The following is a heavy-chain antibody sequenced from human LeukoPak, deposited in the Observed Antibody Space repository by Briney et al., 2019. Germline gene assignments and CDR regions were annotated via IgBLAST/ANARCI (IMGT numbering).Heavy chain of an antibody. CDR1: GFTFSSYS. D-gene: IGHD6-19*01. V-gene: IGHV3-48*01. Sequence: GGSLRLSCAASGFTFSSYSMMWVRQAPGKGLEWVSYISSSSTTIHYADSVKGRFTISRDNAKNSVYLQMNSLRAEDTAVYYCAKDRWGAVASFDYWGQGTLVTVSS. CDR2: ISSSSTTI. J-gene: IGHJ4*02. CDR3: AKDRWGAVASFDY.